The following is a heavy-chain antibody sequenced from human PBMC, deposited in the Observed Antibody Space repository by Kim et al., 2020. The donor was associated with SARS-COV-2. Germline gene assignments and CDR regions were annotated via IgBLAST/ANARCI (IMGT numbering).Heavy chain of an antibody. J-gene: IGHJ4*02. Sequence: GGSLRLSCAASGFTFSSYDMHWVRQATGKGLEWVSAIGTAGDTYYPGSVKGRFTISRENAKNSLYLQMNSLRAGDTAVYYCARSSGIAVAVDYWGQGTLVTVSS. CDR2: IGTAGDT. D-gene: IGHD6-19*01. CDR1: GFTFSSYD. V-gene: IGHV3-13*04. CDR3: ARSSGIAVAVDY.